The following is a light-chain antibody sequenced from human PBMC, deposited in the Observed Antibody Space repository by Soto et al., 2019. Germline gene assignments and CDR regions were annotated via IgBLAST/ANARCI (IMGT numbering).Light chain of an antibody. CDR1: QSFSTY. J-gene: IGKJ5*01. CDR3: QHRYNSPVT. CDR2: DAS. Sequence: IVLTQSPVTLSLSPGERASLSCRASQSFSTYLACYQHKPGQAPRLLISDASNRATGVPVRFSGSGSGTDSTLNIRRLAPEDFGVYFFQHRYNSPVTFGQGKRVEI. V-gene: IGKV3-11*01.